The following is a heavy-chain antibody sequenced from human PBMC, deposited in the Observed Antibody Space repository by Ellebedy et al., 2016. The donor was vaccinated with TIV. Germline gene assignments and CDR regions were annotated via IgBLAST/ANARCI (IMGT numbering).Heavy chain of an antibody. CDR1: GFNFDSNA. CDR3: AKAAVGYCSGGSCYFDY. J-gene: IGHJ4*02. Sequence: PGGSLRLSCVASGFNFDSNAMSWVRQTPGKGLEWVAGICGDDHTHYAHFVEGRFTISRDRSKSTLHLEMSRLRVEDTAVYYCAKAAVGYCSGGSCYFDYWGQGTLVTVSS. D-gene: IGHD2-15*01. V-gene: IGHV3-23*01. CDR2: ICGDDHT.